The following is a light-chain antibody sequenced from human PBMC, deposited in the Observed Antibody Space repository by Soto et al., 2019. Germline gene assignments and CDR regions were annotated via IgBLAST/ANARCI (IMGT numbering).Light chain of an antibody. V-gene: IGKV4-1*01. Sequence: DIVMTQSPDSLAVSLGERATINYKSSQSVLYSSNNKNYLAWYQQKPGQPPKLLIYWASTRESGVPDRFSGSGSGTDFTLTISSLQAEDVAVYYCQQYYSTHGYTFGQGTKLEIK. CDR2: WAS. CDR1: QSVLYSSNNKNY. CDR3: QQYYSTHGYT. J-gene: IGKJ2*01.